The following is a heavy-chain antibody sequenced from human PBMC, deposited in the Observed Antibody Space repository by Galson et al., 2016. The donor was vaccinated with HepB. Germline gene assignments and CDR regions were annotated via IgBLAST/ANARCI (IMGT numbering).Heavy chain of an antibody. J-gene: IGHJ6*02. V-gene: IGHV5-51*01. D-gene: IGHD3-3*01. CDR3: ARSLTGSYDFWGAIYNYYAMDV. CDR2: MYPGDYDI. Sequence: QSGAEVKKPGESPKISCRGSGYTFDSYWIGWVRQMPGKGLEWMAIMYPGDYDIRYSPSFQGQVTVSVDKSISTAYLQWSSLTASDTAMYYYARSLTGSYDFWGAIYNYYAMDVWGQGTTVIVS. CDR1: GYTFDSYW.